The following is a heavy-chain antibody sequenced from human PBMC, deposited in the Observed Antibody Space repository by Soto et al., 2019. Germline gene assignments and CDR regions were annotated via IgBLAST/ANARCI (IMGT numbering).Heavy chain of an antibody. V-gene: IGHV4-59*01. CDR2: YTGST. CDR1: GGSISSYY. D-gene: IGHD3-10*01. J-gene: IGHJ6*02. Sequence: SETLSLTCTVSGGSISSYYWSWIRQPPGKGLEWIGYYTGSTNYNPSLKSRVTISVDTSKNQFSLKLSSVTAADTAVYYCARANYGSGSYFYYYYGMDVWGQGTTVTVSS. CDR3: ARANYGSGSYFYYYYGMDV.